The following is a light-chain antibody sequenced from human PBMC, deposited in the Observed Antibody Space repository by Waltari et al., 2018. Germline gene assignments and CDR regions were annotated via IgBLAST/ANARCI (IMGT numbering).Light chain of an antibody. Sequence: DIQMTKSPSSLSASVGDRVTITCRARQSISSYLNWYQQKPGKAPKLLIYDASSLQSGVPSRFSGSGSGTDFTLTISSLQPEDFATYYCQQSYSTPPYTFGQGTKLEIK. CDR3: QQSYSTPPYT. J-gene: IGKJ2*01. CDR2: DAS. CDR1: QSISSY. V-gene: IGKV1-39*01.